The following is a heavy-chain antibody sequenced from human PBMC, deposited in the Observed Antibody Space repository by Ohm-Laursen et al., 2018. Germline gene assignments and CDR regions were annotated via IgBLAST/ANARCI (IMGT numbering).Heavy chain of an antibody. J-gene: IGHJ4*02. D-gene: IGHD5-12*01. CDR3: AKDSGDSGYDRRFDY. CDR1: GFTFSSYA. V-gene: IGHV3-23*01. CDR2: VSGSGGST. Sequence: SLRLSCAASGFTFSSYAMSWVRQAPGKGLEWVSAVSGSGGSTYYADSVKGRFTISRDNSKNTLYLQMNSLRAEDTAVYYCAKDSGDSGYDRRFDYWGQGTLVTVSS.